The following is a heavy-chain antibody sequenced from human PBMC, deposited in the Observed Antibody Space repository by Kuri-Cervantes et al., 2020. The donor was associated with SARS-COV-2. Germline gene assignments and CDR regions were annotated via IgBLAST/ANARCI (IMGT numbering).Heavy chain of an antibody. Sequence: GESLKISCAASGFTVSTYTMNWVRQAPGKGLEWVSYISVSGTTMYYADSVKGRFTIYRDNAKNSLYLQMNSLRAEDTAVYYCARGGTGIAAAGTGPLNSWGQGTLVTVSS. CDR2: ISVSGTTM. D-gene: IGHD6-13*01. V-gene: IGHV3-48*01. CDR1: GFTVSTYT. CDR3: ARGGTGIAAAGTGPLNS. J-gene: IGHJ4*02.